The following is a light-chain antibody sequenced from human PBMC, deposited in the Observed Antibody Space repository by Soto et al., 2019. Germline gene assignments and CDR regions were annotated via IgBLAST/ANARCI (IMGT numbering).Light chain of an antibody. V-gene: IGKV1-17*01. J-gene: IGKJ2*01. CDR1: QGIRDA. Sequence: DIQMTQSPSSLSASVGDRVTITCRASQGIRDALGWYQQKPGKVPKRLIYSASNLQSGVPSRFSGSGSETEFTLTISSLQPEDFAPYYCLQHSDYPFSFVQGTRLEI. CDR3: LQHSDYPFS. CDR2: SAS.